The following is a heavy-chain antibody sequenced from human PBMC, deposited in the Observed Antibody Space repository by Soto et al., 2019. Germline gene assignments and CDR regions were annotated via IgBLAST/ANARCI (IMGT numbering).Heavy chain of an antibody. J-gene: IGHJ5*02. CDR3: AKQGGKYGIRSFDP. D-gene: IGHD1-1*01. CDR2: IYYSGNT. Sequence: SETLSLTCTVSGVSISSDYWSWIRQSPGKGLEWIGYIYYSGNTKYNPSLESRVTISIDASKNQVSLNLKSVTAADTAVYYCAKQGGKYGIRSFDPWGQGTLVTVSS. V-gene: IGHV4-59*08. CDR1: GVSISSDY.